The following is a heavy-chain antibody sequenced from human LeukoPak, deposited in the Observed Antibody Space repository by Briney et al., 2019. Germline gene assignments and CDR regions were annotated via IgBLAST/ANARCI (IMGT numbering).Heavy chain of an antibody. Sequence: PSETLSLTCTVSGGSISSSSYYWGWSRQPPGKGLEWIGGIYYSGSTYYNPSLKSRVTISVDTSKNQFSLKLSSVTAADTAVYYCASPQTGFFGVARRGYYFDYWGQGTLVTVSS. CDR3: ASPQTGFFGVARRGYYFDY. V-gene: IGHV4-39*01. D-gene: IGHD3-3*01. CDR2: IYYSGST. CDR1: GGSISSSSYY. J-gene: IGHJ4*02.